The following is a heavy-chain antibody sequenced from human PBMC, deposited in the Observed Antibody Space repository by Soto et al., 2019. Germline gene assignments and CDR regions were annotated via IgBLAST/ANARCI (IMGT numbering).Heavy chain of an antibody. Sequence: SETLSLTCTVSGGSISSYYWSWIRQPPGKGLEWIGYIYYSGSTNYNRSLKSRVTISVDTSKNQFSLKLSSVTAADTAVYYCARGELPAAMDYWGQGTLVTVLL. D-gene: IGHD2-2*01. CDR2: IYYSGST. V-gene: IGHV4-59*08. CDR1: GGSISSYY. J-gene: IGHJ4*02. CDR3: ARGELPAAMDY.